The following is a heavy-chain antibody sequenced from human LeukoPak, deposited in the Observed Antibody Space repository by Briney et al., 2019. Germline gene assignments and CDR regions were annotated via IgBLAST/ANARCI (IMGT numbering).Heavy chain of an antibody. D-gene: IGHD3-16*01. CDR1: GFSFTTYW. Sequence: GESLKISCKGSGFSFTTYWIGWVRQMPGRGLEWMGIINPDDSDTRYSPSFQGQVTISADKSNITAYLQWSSLKASDTAMYYCARQGPLRGSTMTSFDNWGQGTLVTVSS. CDR3: ARQGPLRGSTMTSFDN. CDR2: INPDDSDT. V-gene: IGHV5-51*01. J-gene: IGHJ4*02.